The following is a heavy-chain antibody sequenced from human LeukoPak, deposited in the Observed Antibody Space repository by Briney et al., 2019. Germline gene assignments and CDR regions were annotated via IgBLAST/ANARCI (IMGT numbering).Heavy chain of an antibody. CDR2: INPNSGGT. CDR3: ARDADSSGWFYYFDY. CDR1: GYTFTGYY. J-gene: IGHJ4*02. Sequence: ASVKVSCKASGYTFTGYYMHWVRQAPGQGLEWMGWINPNSGGTNYAQKFQGWVTMTRDTSISTAYMELSRLRSDDTAAYYCARDADSSGWFYYFDYWGQGTLVTVPS. V-gene: IGHV1-2*04. D-gene: IGHD6-19*01.